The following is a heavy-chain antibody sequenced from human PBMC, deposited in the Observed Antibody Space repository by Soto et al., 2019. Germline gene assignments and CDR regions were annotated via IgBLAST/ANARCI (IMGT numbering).Heavy chain of an antibody. CDR2: ISAYNGNT. V-gene: IGHV1-18*01. D-gene: IGHD1-1*01. Sequence: QVQLVQSGAEVKKPGASVKVSCKASGYTFTSYGISWVRQAPGQGLEWMGWISAYNGNTNYAQKLQGRVTMTTDTTTSTAYMELRSLRSEDTTVYYCARVQYSPPSYYYYGREVWGQGCTVTVSS. CDR1: GYTFTSYG. CDR3: ARVQYSPPSYYYYGREV. J-gene: IGHJ6*02.